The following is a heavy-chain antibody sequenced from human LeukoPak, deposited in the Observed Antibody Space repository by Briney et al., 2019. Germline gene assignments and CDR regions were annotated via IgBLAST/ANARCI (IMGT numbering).Heavy chain of an antibody. V-gene: IGHV3-21*01. J-gene: IGHJ5*02. CDR2: ISSISRDI. CDR1: GFTFSSYE. Sequence: PGGSLRLSCAASGFTFSSYEMNWVRQAPGKGLEWVSSISSISRDIYHADLVKGRFTISRDNAKNSLYLQMNSLRAEDTAVYYCARGVNSGSYPNWFDPWGQGILVTVSS. CDR3: ARGVNSGSYPNWFDP. D-gene: IGHD1-26*01.